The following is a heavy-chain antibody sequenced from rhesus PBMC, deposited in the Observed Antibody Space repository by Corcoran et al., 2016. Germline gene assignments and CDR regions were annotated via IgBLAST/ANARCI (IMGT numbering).Heavy chain of an antibody. CDR1: GYSISSGYY. D-gene: IGHD5-42*01. Sequence: QVQLQESGPGLVKPSETLSLTCAVSGYSISSGYYWGWIRQPPGKGLEWIGRIYGSGGSNYLNPSLQSRGPLAVDTSKNQFSLTLSSVTAADTAVYYCARVGSSWSEWDTVGTEWYFDLWGPGTPITISS. V-gene: IGHV4S14*01. CDR3: ARVGSSWSEWDTVGTEWYFDL. CDR2: IYGSGGSN. J-gene: IGHJ2*01.